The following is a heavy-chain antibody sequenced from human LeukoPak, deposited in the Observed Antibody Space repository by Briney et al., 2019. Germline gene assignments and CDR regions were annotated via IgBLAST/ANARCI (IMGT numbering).Heavy chain of an antibody. J-gene: IGHJ4*01. CDR3: ATGGYSAWCDY. CDR1: DGSINTYF. V-gene: IGHV4-4*07. D-gene: IGHD6-19*01. Sequence: SETLSLTCSVSDGSINTYFWSWIRQPAGKGLEWIGRIDSSGTTSLNPSLKSRVTISQDKSKKQFSLKLSSVTAADTAVYYCATGGYSAWCDYWGHGTQVIVSS. CDR2: IDSSGTT.